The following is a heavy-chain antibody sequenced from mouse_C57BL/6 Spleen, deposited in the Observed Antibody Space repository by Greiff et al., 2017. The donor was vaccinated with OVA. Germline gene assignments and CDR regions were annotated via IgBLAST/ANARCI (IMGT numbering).Heavy chain of an antibody. CDR2: ISSGGDYI. CDR3: TRGYDGYPFDY. J-gene: IGHJ2*01. Sequence: EVKVVESGEGLVKPGGSLKLSCAASGFTFSSYAMSWVRQTPEKRLEWVAYISSGGDYIYYSDTVKGRFTISRDNARNTLYLQMSSLKSEDTAMYYCTRGYDGYPFDYWGQGTTLTVSS. D-gene: IGHD2-3*01. V-gene: IGHV5-9-1*02. CDR1: GFTFSSYA.